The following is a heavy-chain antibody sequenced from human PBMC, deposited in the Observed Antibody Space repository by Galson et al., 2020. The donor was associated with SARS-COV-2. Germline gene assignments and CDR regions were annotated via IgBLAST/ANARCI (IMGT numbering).Heavy chain of an antibody. V-gene: IGHV3-21*01. Sequence: NSGGSLRLSCAASGFMFSSYSMNWVRQAPGKGLEWVSSISSSSSYIFYADSVKGRFTVFRDNAKNSLYLQMNSLRADDTAVYYCARNWYGFDYWGQGSLLTVSS. CDR2: ISSSSSYI. CDR3: ARNWYGFDY. D-gene: IGHD6-13*01. CDR1: GFMFSSYS. J-gene: IGHJ4*02.